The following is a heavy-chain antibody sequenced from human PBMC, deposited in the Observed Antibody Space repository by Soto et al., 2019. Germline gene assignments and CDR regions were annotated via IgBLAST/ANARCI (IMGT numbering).Heavy chain of an antibody. CDR3: ARRDSVSSGRGFDY. J-gene: IGHJ4*02. CDR1: GDSISNYF. CDR2: FFTSGGT. Sequence: SETLSLTCTVSGDSISNYFWSWIRQPAGNGLEWIGRFFTSGGTKYNPSLKSRVTMSVDASKNQLSLSLSSVTVADTPIYYCARRDSVSSGRGFDYWGQGILVTVSS. D-gene: IGHD6-6*01. V-gene: IGHV4-4*07.